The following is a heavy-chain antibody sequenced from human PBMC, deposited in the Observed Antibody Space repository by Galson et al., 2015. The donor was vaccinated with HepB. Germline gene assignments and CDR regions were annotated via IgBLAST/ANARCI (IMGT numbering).Heavy chain of an antibody. Sequence: SCKASSYSFTSYGISWLRQAPGQGLEWMGWISGYDGSTNYPQTLQGRVIMTTDRSTNTGYMEVRSLRSDDTAIYYCARDSRLELRLNNYYYYGMDVWGQGTTVTVSS. CDR2: ISGYDGST. CDR1: SYSFTSYG. D-gene: IGHD1-7*01. J-gene: IGHJ6*02. V-gene: IGHV1-18*01. CDR3: ARDSRLELRLNNYYYYGMDV.